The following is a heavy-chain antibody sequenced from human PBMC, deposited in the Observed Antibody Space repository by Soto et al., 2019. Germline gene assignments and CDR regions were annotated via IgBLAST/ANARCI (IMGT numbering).Heavy chain of an antibody. CDR1: GVAFSSYA. CDR2: IIPIFGTA. D-gene: IGHD4-17*01. Sequence: VNVSCKASGVAFSSYAISWVRQARGQGLEWMGGIIPIFGTANYAQKFQGRVTITADESTSTAYMELSSLRSEDTAVYYCARGTTVVIWYYYYGMDVWGQGTTVTVSS. V-gene: IGHV1-69*13. CDR3: ARGTTVVIWYYYYGMDV. J-gene: IGHJ6*02.